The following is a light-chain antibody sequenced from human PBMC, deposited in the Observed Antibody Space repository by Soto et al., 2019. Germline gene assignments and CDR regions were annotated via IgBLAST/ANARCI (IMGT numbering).Light chain of an antibody. CDR3: QQLKSYPFI. J-gene: IGKJ3*01. V-gene: IGKV1-9*01. CDR2: AAS. CDR1: QGISSY. Sequence: IQLTQSPSSLSASVGDRVTITCRASQGISSYLAWYQQKPGKAPKLLIYAASTLQSGVPSRFSGSESGTDFTLTISSLQSEDFATYYCQQLKSYPFIFGPGTKVDIK.